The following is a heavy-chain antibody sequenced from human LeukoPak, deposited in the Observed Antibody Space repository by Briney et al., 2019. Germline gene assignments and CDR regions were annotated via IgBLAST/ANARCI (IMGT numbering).Heavy chain of an antibody. J-gene: IGHJ4*02. CDR1: GYTFTSYA. V-gene: IGHV1-3*01. Sequence: GASVKVSCRASGYTFTSYAMHWVRQAPGQRLEWMGWINAGNGNTKYSQKFQGRVTITRDTSASTAYMELSSLRSEDTAVYYCAREWRILTGYYTSGFDYWGQGTLVTVSS. D-gene: IGHD3-9*01. CDR2: INAGNGNT. CDR3: AREWRILTGYYTSGFDY.